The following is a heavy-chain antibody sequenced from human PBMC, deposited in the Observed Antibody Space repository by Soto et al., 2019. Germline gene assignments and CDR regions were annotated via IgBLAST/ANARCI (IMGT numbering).Heavy chain of an antibody. CDR3: ARDPYGTVTTPFEY. J-gene: IGHJ4*02. V-gene: IGHV3-30-3*01. CDR2: ISYDGSNK. Sequence: QVQLVESGGGVVQPGRSLRLSCAASGFTFSSYAMHWVRQAPGKGLEWVAVISYDGSNKDYADSVKGRFTISRDNSKNTLYLHLNSLGVEDTAVYYCARDPYGTVTTPFEYWGQGTLVTVSS. CDR1: GFTFSSYA. D-gene: IGHD4-17*01.